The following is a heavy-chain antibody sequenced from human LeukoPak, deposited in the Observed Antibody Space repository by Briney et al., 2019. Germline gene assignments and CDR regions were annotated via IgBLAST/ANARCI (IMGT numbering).Heavy chain of an antibody. CDR2: IYYSGST. V-gene: IGHV4-39*07. Sequence: SETLSLTCTVSGGSISSSSYYWGWIRQPPGKGLEWIGSIYYSGSTYYNPSLKSRVTISVDTSKNQFSLKLSSVTAADTAVYFCARDSLRWPSFWFDPWGQGTLVTVSS. D-gene: IGHD4-23*01. CDR1: GGSISSSSYY. CDR3: ARDSLRWPSFWFDP. J-gene: IGHJ5*02.